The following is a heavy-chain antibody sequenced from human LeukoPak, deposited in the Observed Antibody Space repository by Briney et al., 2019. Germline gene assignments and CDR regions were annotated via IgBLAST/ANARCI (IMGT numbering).Heavy chain of an antibody. CDR2: MNPNSGNT. V-gene: IGHV1-8*01. CDR3: ARGHKGRGQFDY. CDR1: GYTSTSYD. J-gene: IGHJ4*02. Sequence: GASVKVSCKASGYTSTSYDINWVRQATGQGLEWMGWMNPNSGNTGYAQKFQGRVTMTRNTSISTAYIELSSLRSEDTAVYYCARGHKGRGQFDYWGQGTLVTVSS.